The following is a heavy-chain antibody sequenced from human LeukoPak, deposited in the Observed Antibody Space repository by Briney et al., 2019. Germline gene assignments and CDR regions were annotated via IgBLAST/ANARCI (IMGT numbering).Heavy chain of an antibody. J-gene: IGHJ5*02. CDR2: INPSGGST. CDR1: GYTFTSYY. CDR3: AREYSSSLNLHWFDP. V-gene: IGHV1-46*01. D-gene: IGHD6-13*01. Sequence: ASVKVSCKASGYTFTSYYMHWVRQAPGQGLEWMGIINPSGGSTNYAQKFQGRVTMTRDTSTSTVYMELSSLRSEDTAVYYCAREYSSSLNLHWFDPWGQGTLVTVSS.